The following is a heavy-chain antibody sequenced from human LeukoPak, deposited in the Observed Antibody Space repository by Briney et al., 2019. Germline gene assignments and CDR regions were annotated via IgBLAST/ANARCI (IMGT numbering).Heavy chain of an antibody. CDR2: ISAYNGDT. V-gene: IGHV1-18*01. Sequence: ASVKVSCTASGYMFSTYGISWVRQAPGQGLEWMGWISAYNGDTKFVQNYQARVTMTTDTSTSTVYMVLRSLTSDDTAVYYCARNPLWGATAGYYLDYWGQGTLVTVSS. J-gene: IGHJ4*02. CDR1: GYMFSTYG. CDR3: ARNPLWGATAGYYLDY. D-gene: IGHD6-13*01.